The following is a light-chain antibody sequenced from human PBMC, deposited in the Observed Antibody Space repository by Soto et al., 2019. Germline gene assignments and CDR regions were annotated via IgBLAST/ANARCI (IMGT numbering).Light chain of an antibody. CDR3: EAWDDSLTGSVA. V-gene: IGLV1-44*01. CDR2: NNH. J-gene: IGLJ2*01. Sequence: QSVLTQPPSASGTPGQRVSISCSGGSSNIGTNTVNWYQQLPGTAPKLLIYNNHQRPSGVPDRFSGSKSGTSASLAISGLQSEDEADYYCEAWDDSLTGSVAFGGGTKLTVL. CDR1: SSNIGTNT.